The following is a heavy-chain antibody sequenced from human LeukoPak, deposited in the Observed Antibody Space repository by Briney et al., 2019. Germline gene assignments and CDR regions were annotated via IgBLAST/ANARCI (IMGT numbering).Heavy chain of an antibody. CDR3: ARGPVQLERRGYYFDY. CDR2: MNPNSGNT. J-gene: IGHJ4*02. V-gene: IGHV1-8*01. D-gene: IGHD1-1*01. Sequence: ASVKVSCKASGYTFTSYDINWVRQATGQGLEWMGWMNPNSGNTGYAQKFQGRVTMTRNTSISTAYMELSSLRSEDTAVYYCARGPVQLERRGYYFDYWGQGTLVTVSP. CDR1: GYTFTSYD.